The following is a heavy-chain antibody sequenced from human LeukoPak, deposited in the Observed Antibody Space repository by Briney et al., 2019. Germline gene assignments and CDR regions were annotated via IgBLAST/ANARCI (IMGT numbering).Heavy chain of an antibody. CDR2: ISSSSSTI. V-gene: IGHV3-48*02. CDR3: ARGGRYCSSTSCPKDYYYYYGMDV. CDR1: GFTFSSYS. D-gene: IGHD2-2*01. Sequence: GGSLRLSCAASGFTFSSYSMNWVRQAPGKGLEWVSYISSSSSTIYYADSVKGRFTISRDNAKNSLYLQMNSLRDEDTAVYYCARGGRYCSSTSCPKDYYYYYGMDVWGQGTTVTVSS. J-gene: IGHJ6*02.